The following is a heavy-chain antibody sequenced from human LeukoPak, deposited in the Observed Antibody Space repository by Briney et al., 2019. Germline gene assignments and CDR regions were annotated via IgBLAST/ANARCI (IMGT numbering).Heavy chain of an antibody. V-gene: IGHV3-21*01. Sequence: PGGSLRLSCAASGFTFSSYSMNWVRQAPGKGLEWVSSISSSSSYIYYADSVKGRFTISRDNAKNSLYLQMNSLRAEDTAVYYCAGDYGSGSYHRNYYGMDVWGQGTTVTVSS. D-gene: IGHD3-10*01. CDR3: AGDYGSGSYHRNYYGMDV. J-gene: IGHJ6*02. CDR2: ISSSSSYI. CDR1: GFTFSSYS.